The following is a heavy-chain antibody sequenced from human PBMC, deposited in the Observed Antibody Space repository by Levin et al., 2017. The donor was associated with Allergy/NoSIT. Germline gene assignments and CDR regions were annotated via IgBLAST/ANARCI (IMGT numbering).Heavy chain of an antibody. V-gene: IGHV3-23*01. CDR3: AKDTPALSAGPYFDC. CDR1: GFTFTTYA. Sequence: GGSLRLSCAASGFTFTTYAMTWVRQAPGKGLEWVSGISESGGSTYYADPVKGRFTISRDNSKNTLYLQMNSLRAEDTAIYYCAKDTPALSAGPYFDCWGQGTLVTVSS. D-gene: IGHD2-2*01. CDR2: ISESGGST. J-gene: IGHJ4*02.